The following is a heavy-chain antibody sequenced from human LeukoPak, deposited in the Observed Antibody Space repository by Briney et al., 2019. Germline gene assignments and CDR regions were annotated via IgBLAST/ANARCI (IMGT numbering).Heavy chain of an antibody. CDR2: IYYSGST. J-gene: IGHJ4*02. D-gene: IGHD3-3*01. V-gene: IGHV4-39*01. CDR1: GGSISSSSYY. CDR3: ASLDHFITIFVV. Sequence: SETLSLTCTVSGGSISSSSYYWGWIRQPPGKGLEWIGSIYYSGSTYYNPSLKSRVTISVETSKNQFSLKLSSVTAADTAVYYCASLDHFITIFVVWGRGTLVTVSS.